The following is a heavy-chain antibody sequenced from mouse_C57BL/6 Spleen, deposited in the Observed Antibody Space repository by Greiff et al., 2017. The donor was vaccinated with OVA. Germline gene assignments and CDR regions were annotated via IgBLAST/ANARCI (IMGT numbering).Heavy chain of an antibody. CDR1: GFTFSSYT. J-gene: IGHJ4*01. Sequence: VQLKESGGGLVKPGGSLKLSCAASGFTFSSYTMSWVRQTPEKRLEWVATISGGGGNTYYPDSVKGRFTISRDNAKNTLYLQMSSLRSEDTALYYCASIRYYYAMDYWGQGTSVTVSS. CDR3: ASIRYYYAMDY. V-gene: IGHV5-9*01. CDR2: ISGGGGNT.